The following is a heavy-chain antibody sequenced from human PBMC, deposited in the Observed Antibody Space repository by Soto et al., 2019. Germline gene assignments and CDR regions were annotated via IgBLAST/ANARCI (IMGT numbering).Heavy chain of an antibody. CDR1: GFTFRSYG. Sequence: GGSLRLSCAASGFTFRSYGMHWVRQAPGKGLEWVAVIWYDGSNKYYADSVKGRFTISRDNSKNTLYLQMNSLRAEDTAVYYCARDPYTSSTSFDYWGLGTLVTVS. D-gene: IGHD1-20*01. CDR3: ARDPYTSSTSFDY. V-gene: IGHV3-33*01. J-gene: IGHJ4*02. CDR2: IWYDGSNK.